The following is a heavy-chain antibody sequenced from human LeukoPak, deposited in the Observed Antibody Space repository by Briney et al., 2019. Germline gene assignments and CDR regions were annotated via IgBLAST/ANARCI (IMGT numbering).Heavy chain of an antibody. Sequence: GGSLRLSCAASGFTFSSYAVSWVRQAPGKGLEWVSAISGSGGSTYYADSVKGRFTISRDNSKNTLYLQMNSLRAEDTAVYYCAKYYLSSWAPDAFDIWGQGTMVTVSS. CDR2: ISGSGGST. CDR1: GFTFSSYA. V-gene: IGHV3-23*01. J-gene: IGHJ3*02. D-gene: IGHD6-6*01. CDR3: AKYYLSSWAPDAFDI.